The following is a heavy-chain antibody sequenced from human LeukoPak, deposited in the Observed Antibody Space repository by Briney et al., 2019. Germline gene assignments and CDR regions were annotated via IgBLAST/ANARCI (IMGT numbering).Heavy chain of an antibody. V-gene: IGHV1-18*01. CDR1: GYTFTSYG. D-gene: IGHD6-19*01. CDR2: ISAYNGNT. CDR3: ARGQWLDGNYYYYYMDV. J-gene: IGHJ6*03. Sequence: GASVKVSCKASGYTFTSYGISWVRQAPGQGLEWMGWISAYNGNTNYAQKLQGRVTMTTDTSTSTAYMELRSLRSDDTAVYYCARGQWLDGNYYYYYMDVWGKGTTVTISS.